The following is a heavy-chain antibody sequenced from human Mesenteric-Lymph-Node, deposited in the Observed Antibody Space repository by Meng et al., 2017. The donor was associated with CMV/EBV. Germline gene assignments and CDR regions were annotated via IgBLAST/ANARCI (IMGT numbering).Heavy chain of an antibody. CDR2: IFPGDSDT. V-gene: IGHV5-51*01. CDR1: GYNFPSYW. J-gene: IGHJ4*02. Sequence: GESLKISCKGSGYNFPSYWIGWVRQMPGKGLEWMGIIFPGDSDTRYSPSFQGQVTISADKSISTAYLQWSSLKASDTAIYYCARVVHGGIAAAGNLDYWGQGTLVTVSS. D-gene: IGHD6-13*01. CDR3: ARVVHGGIAAAGNLDY.